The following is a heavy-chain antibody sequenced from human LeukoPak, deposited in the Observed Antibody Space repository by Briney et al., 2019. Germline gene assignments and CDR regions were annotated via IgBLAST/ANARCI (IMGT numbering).Heavy chain of an antibody. CDR2: INHSGST. CDR1: GGSFSGYY. Sequence: PSETLSLTCAVYGGSFSGYYWSWIRQPPGKGLEWIGEINHSGSTNYNPSLKSRVTISVDTSKNQFSLKLSSVTAADTAVYYCARRDWNDCYYMDVWGKGTTVTVSS. V-gene: IGHV4-34*01. D-gene: IGHD1-1*01. CDR3: ARRDWNDCYYMDV. J-gene: IGHJ6*03.